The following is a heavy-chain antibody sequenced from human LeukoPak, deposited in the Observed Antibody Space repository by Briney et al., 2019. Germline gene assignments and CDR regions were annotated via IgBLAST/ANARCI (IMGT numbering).Heavy chain of an antibody. Sequence: GGSLGLSCAASGFTFSRYAMSWARQAPGKGLEWVSLIESSGATTYYADSVKGRFTISRDDSKNTLYLQMNSLRAEDTALYYCARDTYGAPDSWGQGTLVTVSS. CDR2: IESSGATT. J-gene: IGHJ4*02. CDR3: ARDTYGAPDS. V-gene: IGHV3-23*01. CDR1: GFTFSRYA. D-gene: IGHD4-17*01.